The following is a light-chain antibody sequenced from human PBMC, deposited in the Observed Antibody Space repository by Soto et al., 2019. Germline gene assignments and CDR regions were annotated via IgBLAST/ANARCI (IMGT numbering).Light chain of an antibody. CDR2: EVS. V-gene: IGLV2-8*01. Sequence: QSALTQPPSASGSPGQSVTISCTGTSSDVGAYNYVSWYQQHAGKAPKLVIYEVSKRPSGVPDRFSGSKSVNTASLTVSGLQAEDEADYYCSSYAGSNNLVFGGGTKLTVL. J-gene: IGLJ2*01. CDR1: SSDVGAYNY. CDR3: SSYAGSNNLV.